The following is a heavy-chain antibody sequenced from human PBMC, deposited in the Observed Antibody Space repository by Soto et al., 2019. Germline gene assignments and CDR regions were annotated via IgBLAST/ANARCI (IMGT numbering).Heavy chain of an antibody. CDR2: INPNSGGT. CDR1: GYTFTGYY. CDR3: ARVDNWNLHYYGMDV. Sequence: ASVKVSCKASGYTFTGYYMHWVRQAPGQGLEWMGWINPNSGGTNYAQKFQGWVTMTRDTSISTAYMELSRLRSDDTAVYYCARVDNWNLHYYGMDVWGQGTTVTV. V-gene: IGHV1-2*04. D-gene: IGHD1-7*01. J-gene: IGHJ6*02.